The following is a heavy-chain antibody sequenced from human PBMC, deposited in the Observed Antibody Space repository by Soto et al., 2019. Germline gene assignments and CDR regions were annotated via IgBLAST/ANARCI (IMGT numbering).Heavy chain of an antibody. D-gene: IGHD6-13*01. J-gene: IGHJ4*02. Sequence: QVQLVQSGAEVKKPGASVRVSCKASGYTFTTYDIHWVRQAPGLGLEWMGIITPGGGITSYAQKFKGRITMTRDTSTSTVYMELSSLRSEDTAMYYCAKVLSELVPRYFDTGGQGTLVTVSS. V-gene: IGHV1-46*01. CDR2: ITPGGGIT. CDR3: AKVLSELVPRYFDT. CDR1: GYTFTTYD.